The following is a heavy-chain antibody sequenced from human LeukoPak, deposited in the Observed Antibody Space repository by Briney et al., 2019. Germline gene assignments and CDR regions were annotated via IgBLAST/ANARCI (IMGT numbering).Heavy chain of an antibody. J-gene: IGHJ4*02. CDR1: GFTFSRHA. D-gene: IGHD2-21*01. V-gene: IGHV3-23*01. Sequence: PGGSLRLSCAVSGFTFSRHAMGWVRQAPGKGLEWVAGITDNGGDRNYGDSVKGRFTISRDNSKSTLDLQMNSLRTEDTALYYCARDGLWGWAQYDYGGQEILITVSS. CDR2: ITDNGGDR. CDR3: ARDGLWGWAQYDY.